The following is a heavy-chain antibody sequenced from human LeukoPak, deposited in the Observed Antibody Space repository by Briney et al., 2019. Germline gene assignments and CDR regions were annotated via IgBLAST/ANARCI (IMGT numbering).Heavy chain of an antibody. CDR2: IYYSGST. Sequence: SETLSLTCAVYGGSFSTYYWNWIRQPPGKGLEWIGSIYYSGSTYYNPSLKSRVTISVDTSKNQFSLKLSSVTAADTAVYYCARYGSGSRLGIFDYWGQGTLVTVSS. J-gene: IGHJ4*02. CDR3: ARYGSGSRLGIFDY. V-gene: IGHV4-39*01. D-gene: IGHD3-10*01. CDR1: GGSFSTYY.